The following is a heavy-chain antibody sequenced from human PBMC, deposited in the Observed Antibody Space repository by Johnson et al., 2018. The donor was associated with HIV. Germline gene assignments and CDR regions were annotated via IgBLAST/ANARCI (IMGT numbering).Heavy chain of an antibody. J-gene: IGHJ3*02. V-gene: IGHV3-30-3*01. CDR2: ISYDGSNK. CDR1: GFTFSSYA. Sequence: QLVESGGGVVQPGRSLRLSCAASGFTFSSYAMHWVRQAPGKGLEWVAVISYDGSNKYYADSVKGRFTISRDNSKNTLYLQMNSLRAEDTAVYYCAKDRSLEWLYDAFDIWGQGTMVTVSS. CDR3: AKDRSLEWLYDAFDI. D-gene: IGHD3-3*01.